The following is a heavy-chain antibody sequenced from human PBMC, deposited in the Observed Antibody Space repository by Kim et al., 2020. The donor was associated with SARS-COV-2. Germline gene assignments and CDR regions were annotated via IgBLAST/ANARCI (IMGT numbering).Heavy chain of an antibody. Sequence: GGSLRLSCAASGFTFSSYAMHWVRQAPGKGLEWVAVISYDGSNKYYADSVKGRFTISRDNSKNTLYLQMNSLRAEDTAVYYSARDMMVRGVGDGFDPWGQGTLVTVSS. V-gene: IGHV3-30*04. CDR2: ISYDGSNK. CDR3: ARDMMVRGVGDGFDP. J-gene: IGHJ5*02. D-gene: IGHD3-10*01. CDR1: GFTFSSYA.